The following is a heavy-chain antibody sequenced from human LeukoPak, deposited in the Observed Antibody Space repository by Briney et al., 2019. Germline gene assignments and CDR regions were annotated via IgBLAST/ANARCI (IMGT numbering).Heavy chain of an antibody. Sequence: GASVKVSCKASGYTFTRHYMHWVRQAPGQGLEWVGIINPSGGSTSYPQKFQGRVTMTRDTSTSTVYMELSSLRSEDTAVYYCAIPAPTVTGAEYFQHWGQGTLVTVSS. CDR3: AIPAPTVTGAEYFQH. V-gene: IGHV1-46*01. CDR1: GYTFTRHY. CDR2: INPSGGST. J-gene: IGHJ1*01. D-gene: IGHD4-17*01.